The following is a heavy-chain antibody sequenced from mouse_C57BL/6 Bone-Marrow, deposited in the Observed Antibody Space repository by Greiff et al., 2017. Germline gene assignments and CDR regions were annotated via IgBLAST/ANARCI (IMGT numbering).Heavy chain of an antibody. CDR1: GYTFTSYW. CDR2: IDPSDSYT. J-gene: IGHJ2*01. D-gene: IGHD1-1*01. Sequence: VQLQQPGAELVMPGASVKLSCKASGYTFTSYWMHWVKQRPGHGLEWIGEIDPSDSYTNYNQKFKGKSTLTVDKSSSTAYMQLSSLTSEDSAVYYCARERITTVVATPFDYWGQGTTLTVSS. V-gene: IGHV1-69*01. CDR3: ARERITTVVATPFDY.